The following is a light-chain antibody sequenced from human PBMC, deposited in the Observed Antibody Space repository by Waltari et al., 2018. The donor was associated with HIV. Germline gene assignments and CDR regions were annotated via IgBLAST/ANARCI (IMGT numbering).Light chain of an antibody. CDR3: SLYTGTTNVL. Sequence: GSPGQSVSISCTGSSSDVGSYNRVSWYQQPPGTAPKLIIYEVNNRPSGVPDRFSGSQSGNTASLTISGLQAEDEADYYSSLYTGTTNVLFGGGTKLTVL. J-gene: IGLJ2*01. CDR1: SSDVGSYNR. CDR2: EVN. V-gene: IGLV2-18*01.